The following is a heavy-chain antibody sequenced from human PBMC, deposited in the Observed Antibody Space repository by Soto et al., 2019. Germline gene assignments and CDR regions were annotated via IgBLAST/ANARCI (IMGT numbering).Heavy chain of an antibody. CDR1: GYTSTGYY. CDR3: ARDRYSSSWYNYYYGMDV. V-gene: IGHV1-2*02. CDR2: INPNSGGT. D-gene: IGHD6-13*01. J-gene: IGHJ6*02. Sequence: ASVKVSCKASGYTSTGYYMHWVRQAPGQGLEWMGWINPNSGGTNYAQKFQGRVTMTRDTSISTAYMELSRLRSDDTAVYYCARDRYSSSWYNYYYGMDVWGQGTTVTVSS.